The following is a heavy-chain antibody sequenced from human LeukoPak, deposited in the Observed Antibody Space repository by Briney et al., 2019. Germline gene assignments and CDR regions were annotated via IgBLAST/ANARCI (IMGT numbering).Heavy chain of an antibody. J-gene: IGHJ6*03. Sequence: GRSLRLSCAASGFPFTNYAMTWVRQAPWKGLECVSVISGDGGTTYYADSVKGRFTISRDNSKNTLFLQMNSLRVEDTAVYYCAKGVGGSANYYYMDVWGEGTTVTVSS. CDR2: ISGDGGTT. CDR3: AKGVGGSANYYYMDV. V-gene: IGHV3-23*01. CDR1: GFPFTNYA. D-gene: IGHD3-10*01.